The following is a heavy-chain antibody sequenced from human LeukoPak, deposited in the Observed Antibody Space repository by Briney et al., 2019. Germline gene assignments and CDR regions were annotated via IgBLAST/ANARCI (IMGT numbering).Heavy chain of an antibody. CDR2: VSGGGAYT. J-gene: IGHJ4*02. V-gene: IGHV3-23*01. D-gene: IGHD2-15*01. CDR1: GFSLSSFA. CDR3: AKRMTESAGYYLDS. Sequence: QPGGSLTLSCVGSGFSLSSFAMSWVRQAPGKGLEWVSTVSGGGAYTYYADSVKGRFTVSRDDSKSMHFLQMKSLRPEDTALYCCAKRMTESAGYYLDSWGQGTLVTVSS.